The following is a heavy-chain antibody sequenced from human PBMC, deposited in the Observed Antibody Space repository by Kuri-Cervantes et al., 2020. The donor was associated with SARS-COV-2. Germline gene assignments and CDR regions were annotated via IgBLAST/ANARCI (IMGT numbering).Heavy chain of an antibody. V-gene: IGHV3-48*01. Sequence: GGSLRLSCAASGFALSSHNMDWVRQAPGKGLEWVSYNSGGSSSIYYADSVKGRFTIYRDNAKNPLYLQMTSLRTEETAVYYCSRAPDGYNRVYYYWGQGTLVTVSS. D-gene: IGHD5-24*01. CDR3: SRAPDGYNRVYYY. CDR1: GFALSSHN. CDR2: NSGGSSSI. J-gene: IGHJ4*02.